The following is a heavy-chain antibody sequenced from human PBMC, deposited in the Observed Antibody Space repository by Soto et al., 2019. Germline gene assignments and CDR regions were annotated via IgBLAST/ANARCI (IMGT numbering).Heavy chain of an antibody. D-gene: IGHD6-13*01. CDR1: GGTFSSYT. J-gene: IGHJ4*02. Sequence: QVQLVQSGAEVKKPGSSVKVSCKASGGTFSSYTISWVRQAPGQGLEWMGRIIPILGIANYAQKFQGRVTITADKSMSTAYMELSSLRSEDTALYYCASAKGSSWYAFDYWGQGTLVTVSS. CDR3: ASAKGSSWYAFDY. V-gene: IGHV1-69*02. CDR2: IIPILGIA.